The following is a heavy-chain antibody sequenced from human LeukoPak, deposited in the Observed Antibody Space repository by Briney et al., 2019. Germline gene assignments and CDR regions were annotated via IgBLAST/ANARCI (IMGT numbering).Heavy chain of an antibody. D-gene: IGHD6-13*01. CDR2: IVVGSGNT. V-gene: IGHV1-58*02. CDR1: GFTFTSSA. J-gene: IGHJ3*02. CDR3: AKGYSTSWYDAFDI. Sequence: GASVKVSCKASGFTFTSSAMQWVRQARGQRLEWIGWIVVGSGNTNYAQKFQERVTITRDMSTSTAYMELSSLRSEDTALYYCAKGYSTSWYDAFDIWGQGTMVTVSS.